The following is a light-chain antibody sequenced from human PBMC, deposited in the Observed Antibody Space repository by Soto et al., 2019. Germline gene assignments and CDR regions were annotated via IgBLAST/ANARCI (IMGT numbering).Light chain of an antibody. CDR1: QSVSTW. Sequence: GDTVTITCRASQSVSTWLAWYQQTPGKAPKLLMYDASTLESGAPARFSGSGSGTEFTLTISSLQPEDFATYYCQQGYSAPPTFGGGTKVDIK. CDR2: DAS. J-gene: IGKJ4*01. CDR3: QQGYSAPPT. V-gene: IGKV1-5*01.